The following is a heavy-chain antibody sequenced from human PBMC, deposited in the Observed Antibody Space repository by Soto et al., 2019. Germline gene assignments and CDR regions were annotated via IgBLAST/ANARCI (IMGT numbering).Heavy chain of an antibody. J-gene: IGHJ6*02. CDR3: ARDQNGDYFHYGIGV. V-gene: IGHV3-53*01. D-gene: IGHD4-17*01. CDR1: GFTFSSNY. Sequence: SPILSFAASGFTFSSNYMSWVRQSPGKGLEWVSVIYSGGSTYYAGSAKCRFTISRDNSKNTLYLQMNSLRAEDTAVYYCARDQNGDYFHYGIGVWGQGTTVTVSS. CDR2: IYSGGST.